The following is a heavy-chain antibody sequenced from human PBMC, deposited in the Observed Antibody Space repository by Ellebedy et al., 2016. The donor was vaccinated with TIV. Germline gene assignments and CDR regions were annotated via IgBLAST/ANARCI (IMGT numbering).Heavy chain of an antibody. Sequence: SVKVSCKASGGTFSSYAITWVRQAPGQGLEWMGGIIPLYGTSNYAQKFQGRVTITADESTSTAYMELSSLRSDDTAVYSCARVGSGTSDYPNYYSLDVWGQGTTVIVSS. D-gene: IGHD3-10*01. J-gene: IGHJ6*02. CDR1: GGTFSSYA. V-gene: IGHV1-69*13. CDR3: ARVGSGTSDYPNYYSLDV. CDR2: IIPLYGTS.